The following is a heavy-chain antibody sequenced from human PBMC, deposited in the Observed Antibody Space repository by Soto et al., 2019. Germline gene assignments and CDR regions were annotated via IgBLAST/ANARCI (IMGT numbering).Heavy chain of an antibody. D-gene: IGHD1-26*01. CDR1: GYSVRNDNYY. Sequence: VQLQESGPGLVKTADTLSLTCAVSGYSVRNDNYYWSWIRQPPGKWLEWSGYIYYSGTTNYTSYLKRRISLSGDRSKNQLSLKRASVTAADTAVYFCARSQRGRTAFTFDDWGQRALVTVSS. CDR2: IYYSGTT. V-gene: IGHV4-61*01. CDR3: ARSQRGRTAFTFDD. J-gene: IGHJ4*02.